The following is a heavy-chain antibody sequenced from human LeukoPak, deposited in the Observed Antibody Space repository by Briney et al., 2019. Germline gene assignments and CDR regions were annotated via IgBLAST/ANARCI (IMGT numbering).Heavy chain of an antibody. D-gene: IGHD6-19*01. CDR2: IKQDGSEK. CDR1: GFTFSSYW. J-gene: IGHJ4*02. V-gene: IGHV3-7*01. CDR3: ARDTGQWLVYYFDY. Sequence: GGSLRLSCAASGFTFSSYWMSSVRQAPGKGLGWVANIKQDGSEKYYVDSVKGRFTISRDNAKNSLYLQMNSLRAEDTAVYYCARDTGQWLVYYFDYWGQGTLVTVSS.